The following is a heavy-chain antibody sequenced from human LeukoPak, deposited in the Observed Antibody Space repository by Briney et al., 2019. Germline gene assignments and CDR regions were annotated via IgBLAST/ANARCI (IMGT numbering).Heavy chain of an antibody. CDR1: YY. D-gene: IGHD7-27*01. V-gene: IGHV3-11*04. Sequence: YYWGWIRQPPGKGLEWVSFISSSSSTIYADSVKGRFTISRDNAKNSLYLQMNSLRAEDTAVYYCAREGPMGIPEDFWGQGTLVTVSS. J-gene: IGHJ4*02. CDR3: AREGPMGIPEDF. CDR2: ISSSSSTI.